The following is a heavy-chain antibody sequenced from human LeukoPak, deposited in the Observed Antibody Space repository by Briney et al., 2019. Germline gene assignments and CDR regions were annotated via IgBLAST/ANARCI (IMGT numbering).Heavy chain of an antibody. V-gene: IGHV3-11*06. Sequence: GGPLRLSCAASEFTFSDYYMSWIRQAPGKGLEWVSYISSSSSYTNYADSVKGRFTISRDNAKNSLYLQMNSLRAEDTAVYYCARGSGEGLPFDYWGQGTLVTVSS. J-gene: IGHJ4*02. CDR3: ARGSGEGLPFDY. D-gene: IGHD6-19*01. CDR1: EFTFSDYY. CDR2: ISSSSSYT.